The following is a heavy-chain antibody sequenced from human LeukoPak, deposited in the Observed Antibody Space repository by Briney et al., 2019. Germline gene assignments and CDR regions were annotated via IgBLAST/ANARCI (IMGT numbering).Heavy chain of an antibody. J-gene: IGHJ4*02. V-gene: IGHV3-23*01. CDR2: ITGSGSTT. CDR1: GFTFSSYG. D-gene: IGHD5-12*01. Sequence: PGGSLRLSCAASGFTFSSYGMSWVRQAPGKGLEWVSAITGSGSTTYYADSVKGRFTISRDNSKNTLFLRMNGLRAEDTAVYYCAKDLAPGYWGQGTLVTVSS. CDR3: AKDLAPGY.